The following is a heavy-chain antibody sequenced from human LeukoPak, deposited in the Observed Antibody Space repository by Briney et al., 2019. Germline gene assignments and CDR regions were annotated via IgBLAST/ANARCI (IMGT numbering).Heavy chain of an antibody. CDR1: GGSIINYY. CDR2: IYVTGST. D-gene: IGHD3-22*01. Sequence: SETLSLTCTVAGGSIINYYWSWIRQPAGTGLEWVGRIYVTGSTIYNPSLQSRLSMSVDTSKNQFSLRLTSVTAADTAVYYCAMLKYYDSTGYSPGYYMDVWGKGITVTVSS. CDR3: AMLKYYDSTGYSPGYYMDV. V-gene: IGHV4-4*07. J-gene: IGHJ6*03.